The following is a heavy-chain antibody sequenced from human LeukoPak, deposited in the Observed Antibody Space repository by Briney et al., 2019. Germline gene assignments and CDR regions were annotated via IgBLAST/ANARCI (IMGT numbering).Heavy chain of an antibody. J-gene: IGHJ6*03. CDR3: TTVGLEYSSGWYGYYYYYMDV. D-gene: IGHD6-19*01. Sequence: SGGSLRLSCAASGFTFSNAWMSWVRQAPGKGLEWVGRIKSKTDGGTTDYAAPVKGRFTISRDDSKNTLYLQMNSLKTEDTAVYYCTTVGLEYSSGWYGYYYYYMDVWGKGTTVTISS. V-gene: IGHV3-15*01. CDR1: GFTFSNAW. CDR2: IKSKTDGGTT.